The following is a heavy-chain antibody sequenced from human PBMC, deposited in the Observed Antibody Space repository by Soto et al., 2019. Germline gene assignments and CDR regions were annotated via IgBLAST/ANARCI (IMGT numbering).Heavy chain of an antibody. Sequence: EVQLVESGGGLVQPGGSLRLSCAASGFTFSSYSMNWVRQAPGKGLEWVSYISSSSSTIYYADSVKGRFTISRDNAKNSLHLQMNSLRAEDTAVYYCARDQPLAWFDYWGQGTLVTVSS. CDR3: ARDQPLAWFDY. J-gene: IGHJ4*02. CDR2: ISSSSSTI. V-gene: IGHV3-48*01. CDR1: GFTFSSYS.